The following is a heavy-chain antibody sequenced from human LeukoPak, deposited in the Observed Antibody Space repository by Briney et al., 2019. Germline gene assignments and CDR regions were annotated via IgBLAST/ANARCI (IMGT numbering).Heavy chain of an antibody. CDR2: ISSTSSTI. CDR1: GFTFSSYS. CDR3: ARPDDSIAAFDI. Sequence: HPGGSLRLSCAASGFTFSSYSMNWVRQTPGKGLEWISYISSTSSTIYFADSVKGRFTISRDNAKNSLYLQMNSLRAEDTAVYYCARPDDSIAAFDIWGQGTMVTVSS. V-gene: IGHV3-48*04. D-gene: IGHD3-22*01. J-gene: IGHJ3*02.